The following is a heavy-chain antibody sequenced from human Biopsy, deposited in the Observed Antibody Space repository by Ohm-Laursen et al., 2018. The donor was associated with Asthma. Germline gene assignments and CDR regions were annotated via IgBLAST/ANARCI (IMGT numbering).Heavy chain of an antibody. J-gene: IGHJ4*02. V-gene: IGHV3-30*18. CDR3: AKDVFPGWELRRGPDY. D-gene: IGHD1-26*01. CDR2: ISFDGSNK. Sequence: SLRLPCAASGFTFSNYGMHWVRQAPGKGLDWVAVISFDGSNKSYTDSVKGRFTISRDNSRNTLHLQMNSLKAEDTAVYYCAKDVFPGWELRRGPDYWGQGTLVTVSS. CDR1: GFTFSNYG.